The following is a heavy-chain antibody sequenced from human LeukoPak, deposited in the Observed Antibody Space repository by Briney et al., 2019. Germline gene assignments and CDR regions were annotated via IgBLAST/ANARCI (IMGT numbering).Heavy chain of an antibody. CDR2: ISSSSSTI. Sequence: GGSLRLSCAASGFTFSSYTMSWVRQAPGKGLEWVSYISSSSSTIYYADSVKGRFTISRDNAKNSLYLQMNSLRAEDTAVYYCAKTRGSSSWYSFDYWGQGTLVTVSS. V-gene: IGHV3-48*04. J-gene: IGHJ4*02. D-gene: IGHD6-13*01. CDR3: AKTRGSSSWYSFDY. CDR1: GFTFSSYT.